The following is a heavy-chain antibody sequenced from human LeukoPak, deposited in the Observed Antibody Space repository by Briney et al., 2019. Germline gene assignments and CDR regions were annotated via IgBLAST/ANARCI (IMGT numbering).Heavy chain of an antibody. Sequence: GASVKVSCKASGGTFSSYAISWVRQAPGQGLEWMGGIIPIFGTANYAQKFQGRVTITADESTSTAYMELSSLRSEDTAVYYCARAKWELVRGVNWFDPWGQGTLVTVSS. V-gene: IGHV1-69*13. CDR1: GGTFSSYA. CDR2: IIPIFGTA. D-gene: IGHD1-26*01. J-gene: IGHJ5*02. CDR3: ARAKWELVRGVNWFDP.